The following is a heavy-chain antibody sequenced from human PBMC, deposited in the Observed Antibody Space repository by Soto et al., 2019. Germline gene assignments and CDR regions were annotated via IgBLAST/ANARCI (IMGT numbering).Heavy chain of an antibody. D-gene: IGHD5-18*01. V-gene: IGHV1-8*01. Sequence: SXKVSCRAAGYTXSSYDSDWVRQATGQGLEWMGWMNPNSGNTGYAQKFQGIFTMTRNTSIITAYIELSSMRSEDTAVYYCARGHSYGYGHYFAYWGQGTLAPVSS. CDR2: MNPNSGNT. CDR1: GYTXSSYD. CDR3: ARGHSYGYGHYFAY. J-gene: IGHJ4*02.